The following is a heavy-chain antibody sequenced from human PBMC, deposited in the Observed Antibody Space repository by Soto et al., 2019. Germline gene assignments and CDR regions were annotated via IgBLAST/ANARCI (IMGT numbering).Heavy chain of an antibody. Sequence: SETLSLTCTFSGGSISSSSYYWGWIRQPPGKGLEWIGSIYYSGSTYYNPSLKSRITISVDTSKNQFSLKLTSVTAADTAVYYCARLIAAAGTGWFDPWGQGTLVTVSS. J-gene: IGHJ5*02. CDR2: IYYSGST. CDR1: GGSISSSSYY. V-gene: IGHV4-39*07. CDR3: ARLIAAAGTGWFDP. D-gene: IGHD6-13*01.